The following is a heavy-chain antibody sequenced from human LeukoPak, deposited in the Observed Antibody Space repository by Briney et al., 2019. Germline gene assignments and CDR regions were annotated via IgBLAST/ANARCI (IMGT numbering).Heavy chain of an antibody. J-gene: IGHJ4*02. V-gene: IGHV3-11*01. D-gene: IGHD3-10*01. CDR2: ISSSGSTI. Sequence: PGGSLRLSCAASGFTFSDYYMSWIRQAPGKGREWVSYISSSGSTIYYADSVKGRFTISRDNSKNSLYLQMNSLRTEDTALYYCAKVGAPYGSGSYPLPFDYWGQGTLVTVSS. CDR1: GFTFSDYY. CDR3: AKVGAPYGSGSYPLPFDY.